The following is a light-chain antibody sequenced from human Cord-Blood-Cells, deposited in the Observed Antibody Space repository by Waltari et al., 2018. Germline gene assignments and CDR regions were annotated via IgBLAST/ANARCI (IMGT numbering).Light chain of an antibody. CDR2: GAS. V-gene: IGKV3-15*01. CDR1: QSVSST. Sequence: EIAMTQSPATLSVSPGERATLSCRASQSVSSTLAWYQQKPGQAPRLLISGASTRATGIPARFSGSGSWTEFTLTISSLQSEDFAVYYCQQYNNWPLTFGGGT. CDR3: QQYNNWPLT. J-gene: IGKJ4*01.